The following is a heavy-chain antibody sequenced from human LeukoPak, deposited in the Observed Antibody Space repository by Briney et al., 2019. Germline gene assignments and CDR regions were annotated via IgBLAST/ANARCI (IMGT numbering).Heavy chain of an antibody. CDR1: GGSISSYY. Sequence: SETLSLTCTVSGGSISSYYWNWIRQPAGKGLEWIGRIYPSGSTDYNPSLKSRVTMSVDTSKNQFSLKLTSVTAADTAVYFCARHQGHDFYDSSGYYSFDYWGQGTLVTVSS. D-gene: IGHD3-22*01. CDR3: ARHQGHDFYDSSGYYSFDY. J-gene: IGHJ4*02. V-gene: IGHV4-4*07. CDR2: IYPSGST.